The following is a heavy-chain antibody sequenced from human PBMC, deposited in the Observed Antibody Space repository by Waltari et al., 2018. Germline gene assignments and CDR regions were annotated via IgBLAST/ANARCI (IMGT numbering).Heavy chain of an antibody. Sequence: QVQMVESGGGVVQPGRSLRLSCVASRVTFSRYSIHWVRPAPGNGPGLVAVISYYVGTKYSADSVKGRLTISRDNSRNTVYVQMNSLRRGDPAVYYCARGQAIRTIMTSFDYWVQGVLVSVSS. V-gene: IGHV3-30-3*01. CDR2: ISYYVGTK. D-gene: IGHD1-1*01. J-gene: IGHJ4*02. CDR3: ARGQAIRTIMTSFDY. CDR1: RVTFSRYS.